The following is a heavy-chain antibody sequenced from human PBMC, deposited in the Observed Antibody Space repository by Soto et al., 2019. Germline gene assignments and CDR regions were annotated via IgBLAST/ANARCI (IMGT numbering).Heavy chain of an antibody. CDR2: INHSGST. J-gene: IGHJ6*03. CDR1: GGSFSGYY. CDR3: ARGVVYYYYYMDV. V-gene: IGHV4-34*01. Sequence: SETLSLTCAVYGGSFSGYYWSWIRQPPGKGLEWIGEINHSGSTNYNPSIKSRVTISVDTSKNQFSLKLSSVTAADTAVYYCARGVVYYYYYMDVWGKGTTVTVSS.